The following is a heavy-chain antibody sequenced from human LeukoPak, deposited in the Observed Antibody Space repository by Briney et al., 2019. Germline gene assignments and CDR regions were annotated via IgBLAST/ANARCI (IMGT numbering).Heavy chain of an antibody. J-gene: IGHJ4*02. CDR2: IHPEGNEK. CDR3: ARGDDFSGDH. CDR1: GFTFSNFW. D-gene: IGHD1-1*01. Sequence: GGSLRLSCATSGFTFSNFWMSWVRQAPGRGLEWVANIHPEGNEKYHVESVKGRFTISRDNTRDLLFVQMNGLRVEDTAVYYCARGDDFSGDHWGQGTLVTVSS. V-gene: IGHV3-7*04.